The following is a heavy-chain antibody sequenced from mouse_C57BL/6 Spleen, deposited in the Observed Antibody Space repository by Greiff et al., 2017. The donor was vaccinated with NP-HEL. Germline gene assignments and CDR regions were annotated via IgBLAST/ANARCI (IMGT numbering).Heavy chain of an antibody. J-gene: IGHJ2*01. D-gene: IGHD1-1*01. Sequence: DVQLQESGPGLVKPSQSLSLTCSVTGYSITSGYYWNWIRQFPGNKLEWMGYISYDGSNNYNPSLKNRISITRDTSKNQFFLKLNSVTTEDTATYYCARGPYYYGSSYGYFDYWGQGTTLTVSS. CDR3: ARGPYYYGSSYGYFDY. CDR1: GYSITSGYY. V-gene: IGHV3-6*01. CDR2: ISYDGSN.